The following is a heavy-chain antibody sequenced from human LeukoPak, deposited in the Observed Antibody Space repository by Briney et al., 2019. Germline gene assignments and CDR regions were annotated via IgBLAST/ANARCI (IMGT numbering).Heavy chain of an antibody. V-gene: IGHV3-20*04. CDR1: GFTFDDYG. D-gene: IGHD3-10*01. J-gene: IGHJ4*02. Sequence: GGSLRLSCAASGFTFDDYGMSWVRQAPGKGLEWVSGINWNGGSTGYADSVKGRLTISRDNAKNSLYLQMNSLRAEDTALYYCARGGIGLLWFGDLLPYFDYWGQGTLVTVSS. CDR3: ARGGIGLLWFGDLLPYFDY. CDR2: INWNGGST.